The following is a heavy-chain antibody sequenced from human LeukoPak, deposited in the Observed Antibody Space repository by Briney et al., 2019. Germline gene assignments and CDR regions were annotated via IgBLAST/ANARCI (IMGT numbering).Heavy chain of an antibody. J-gene: IGHJ4*02. CDR3: AKDLVLRYFDWLFNSFDY. V-gene: IGHV3-23*01. D-gene: IGHD3-9*01. CDR2: ISGSGGST. Sequence: GGSLRLSCAASGFTFSSYGMHWVRQAPGKGLEWVAAISGSGGSTYYADSVKGRFTISRDNSKNTLYLQMNSLRAEDTAVYYCAKDLVLRYFDWLFNSFDYWGQGTLVTVSS. CDR1: GFTFSSYG.